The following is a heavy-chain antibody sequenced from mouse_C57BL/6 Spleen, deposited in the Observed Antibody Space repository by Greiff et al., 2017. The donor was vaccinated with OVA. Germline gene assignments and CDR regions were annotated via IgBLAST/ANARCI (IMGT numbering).Heavy chain of an antibody. V-gene: IGHV5-9*01. CDR1: GFTFSSYT. J-gene: IGHJ2*01. Sequence: EVQLVESGGGLVKPGGSLKLSCAASGFTFSSYTMSWVRQTPEKRLEWVATISGGGGNTYYPDSVKGRFTISRDNAKNTLYLQMSSLRSEDTALYYCASLYGSSPYYFDYWGQGTTLTVSS. D-gene: IGHD1-1*01. CDR3: ASLYGSSPYYFDY. CDR2: ISGGGGNT.